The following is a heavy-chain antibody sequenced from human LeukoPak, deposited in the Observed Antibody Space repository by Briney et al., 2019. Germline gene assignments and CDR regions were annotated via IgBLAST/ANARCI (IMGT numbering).Heavy chain of an antibody. CDR1: GFTFSNYG. CDR2: IRYDGSNK. D-gene: IGHD4-17*01. Sequence: PGGSLRLSCAASGFTFSNYGMHWVRQAPGKGLEWVAFIRYDGSNKYYADSVKGRFTISRDNSKNTLYLQMNSLRAEDTAVYYCVKDMTTVTPGAFDIWGQGTMVTVSS. CDR3: VKDMTTVTPGAFDI. V-gene: IGHV3-30*02. J-gene: IGHJ3*02.